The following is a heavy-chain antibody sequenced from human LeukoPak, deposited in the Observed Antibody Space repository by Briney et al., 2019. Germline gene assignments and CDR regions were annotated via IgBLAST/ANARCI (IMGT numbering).Heavy chain of an antibody. J-gene: IGHJ4*02. CDR3: ATYRQVLLPFES. CDR1: GFTFSSFA. CDR2: IFQGGGEI. D-gene: IGHD5-18*01. Sequence: GGSLRLSCAASGFTFSSFAMIWVRQSLGKKGLEWVSSIFQGGGEIHYADSVRGRFTISRDNSKSTLFLQMNSLGAEDTAIYYCATYRQVLLPFESWGQGTLVTVSS. V-gene: IGHV3-23*01.